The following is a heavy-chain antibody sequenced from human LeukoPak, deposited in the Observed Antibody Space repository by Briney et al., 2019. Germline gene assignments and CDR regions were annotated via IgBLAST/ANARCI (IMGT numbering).Heavy chain of an antibody. V-gene: IGHV3-7*01. D-gene: IGHD6-6*01. CDR2: IKGDGSDK. CDR3: ARLGLVGSSHYFDY. J-gene: IGHJ4*02. Sequence: GGSLRLSCAASGFTFDTCWMSWVRQAPGKGLEWVANIKGDGSDKDYVDSVKGRFTISRDNARNSLYPQMNSLRAEDTAVYYCARLGLVGSSHYFDYWGQGTLVTVSS. CDR1: GFTFDTCW.